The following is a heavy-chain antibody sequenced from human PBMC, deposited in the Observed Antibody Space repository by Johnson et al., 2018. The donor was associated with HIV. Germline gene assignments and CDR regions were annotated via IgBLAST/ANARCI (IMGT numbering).Heavy chain of an antibody. Sequence: VQLVESGGGVVQPGRSLRIYCAVSDFTFGNYAMHWVRLAPGKGLEWVSGIDWNGGRQGYVDSVKGRFTISRDNAKNSLYLEMNSLRAEDTALYYCARQHNYDSSGQGGGLDIWGQGTMVTVSS. D-gene: IGHD3-22*01. CDR3: ARQHNYDSSGQGGGLDI. J-gene: IGHJ3*02. CDR2: IDWNGGRQ. V-gene: IGHV3-20*04. CDR1: DFTFGNYA.